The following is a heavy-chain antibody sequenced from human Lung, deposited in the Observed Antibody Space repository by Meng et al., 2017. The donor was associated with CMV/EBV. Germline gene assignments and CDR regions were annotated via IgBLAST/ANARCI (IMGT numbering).Heavy chain of an antibody. J-gene: IGHJ6*02. D-gene: IGHD3-3*01. V-gene: IGHV4-61*01. CDR2: IYYSGST. Sequence: SRGSYYWSWIRQPPGKGLEWIGYIYYSGSTNYNPSLKSRVTISVDTSKNQFSLKLSSVTAADTAVYYCARVESATIFSYYYYGMDVWGQGTTVTVSS. CDR3: ARVESATIFSYYYYGMDV. CDR1: SRGSYY.